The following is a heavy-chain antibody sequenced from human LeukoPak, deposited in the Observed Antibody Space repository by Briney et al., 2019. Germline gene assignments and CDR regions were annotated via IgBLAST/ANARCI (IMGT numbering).Heavy chain of an antibody. D-gene: IGHD2-15*01. Sequence: PSETLSLTCTVSGGSISSYYWSWIRQPPGKGLKWIGFVHYSGSTSYHPSLKSRVTMSVDTSKNQFSLKLSSVTAADTAVYYCARSCRGSGGSCYSGGNWFDHWGQGILVTVSS. CDR1: GGSISSYY. CDR2: VHYSGST. CDR3: ARSCRGSGGSCYSGGNWFDH. V-gene: IGHV4-59*08. J-gene: IGHJ5*02.